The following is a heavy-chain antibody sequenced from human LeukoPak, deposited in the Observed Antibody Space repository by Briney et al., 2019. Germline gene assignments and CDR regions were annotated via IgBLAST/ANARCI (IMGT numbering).Heavy chain of an antibody. Sequence: PSETLSLTCTVPGGSISSGSYYWSWIRQPAGTGLEWIGRIYTSGSTNYNPSLKSRVAISVDTSKNQFSLKLSSVTAADTAVYYCARRYCSSTSCYKGNAFDIWGQGTMVTVSS. J-gene: IGHJ3*02. CDR3: ARRYCSSTSCYKGNAFDI. V-gene: IGHV4-61*02. CDR1: GGSISSGSYY. D-gene: IGHD2-2*02. CDR2: IYTSGST.